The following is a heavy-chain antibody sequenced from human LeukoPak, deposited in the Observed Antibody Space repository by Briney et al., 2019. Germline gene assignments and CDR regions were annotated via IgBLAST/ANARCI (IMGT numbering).Heavy chain of an antibody. Sequence: PGGSLRLSCAASGFTLSNYAIHWVRQAPGKGLEYVSGISNNGDSTYYANSVKGRFTISRDNSKNTLYLQMGSLRAEDTAFYHCARDGRHYYGSGSYYLDWFDPWGQGTLVTVSS. V-gene: IGHV3-64*01. J-gene: IGHJ5*02. CDR2: ISNNGDST. CDR3: ARDGRHYYGSGSYYLDWFDP. CDR1: GFTLSNYA. D-gene: IGHD3-10*01.